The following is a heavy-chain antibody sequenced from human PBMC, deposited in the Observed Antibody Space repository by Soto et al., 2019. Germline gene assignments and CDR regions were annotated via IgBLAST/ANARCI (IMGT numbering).Heavy chain of an antibody. J-gene: IGHJ3*02. D-gene: IGHD2-15*01. CDR1: GFTFSSYA. CDR3: AKIVDDIVVVVAAFAFDI. CDR2: ISGSGGST. V-gene: IGHV3-23*01. Sequence: GGSLRLSCAASGFTFSSYAMSWVRQAPGKGLEWVSAISGSGGSTYYADSVKGRFTISRDNSKNTLYLQMNSLRAEDTAVYYCAKIVDDIVVVVAAFAFDIWGQGTMVTVSS.